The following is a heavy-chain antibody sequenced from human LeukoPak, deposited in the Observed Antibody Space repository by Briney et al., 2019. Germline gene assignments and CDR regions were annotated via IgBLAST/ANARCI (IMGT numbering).Heavy chain of an antibody. CDR2: ISYDGSNK. V-gene: IGHV3-30*18. CDR1: GFTFSSYG. J-gene: IGHJ4*02. Sequence: GRSLRLSCAASGFTFSSYGMHWVRQAPGKGLEWVAVISYDGSNKYYADSVKGRFTISRDNSKNTVYLQINTLRTDDAAIYYCAKPYPTLTTSAVLDNWGQGTLVTVSS. D-gene: IGHD1-1*01. CDR3: AKPYPTLTTSAVLDN.